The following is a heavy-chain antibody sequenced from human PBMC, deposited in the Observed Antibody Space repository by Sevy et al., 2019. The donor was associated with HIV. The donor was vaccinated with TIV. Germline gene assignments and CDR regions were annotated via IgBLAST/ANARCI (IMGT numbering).Heavy chain of an antibody. Sequence: GGSLRLSCAASGFTFSTYWMHWVRQVPGKGLVWVSRINSDGSGTTYAGSVKGRFTISRDKAKNTLYLQMNSLRVEDTAVYYCARVNIPAAEWGQGALVTVSS. CDR1: GFTFSTYW. D-gene: IGHD6-13*01. J-gene: IGHJ4*02. CDR2: INSDGSGT. V-gene: IGHV3-74*01. CDR3: ARVNIPAAE.